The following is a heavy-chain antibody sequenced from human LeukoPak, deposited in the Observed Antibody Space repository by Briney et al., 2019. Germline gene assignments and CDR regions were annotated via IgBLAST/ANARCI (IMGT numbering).Heavy chain of an antibody. CDR1: GYTLTELS. Sequence: ASVKVSCKVSGYTLTELSMHWVRQAPGKGLEWMGGFDPEDGETIYAQKFQGRVTMTEDTSTDTAYMELSSLRSEDTAVYYCAPATYYYGSGSYTYYYYYYMDVWGKGTTVTVSS. CDR3: APATYYYGSGSYTYYYYYYMDV. J-gene: IGHJ6*03. D-gene: IGHD3-10*01. V-gene: IGHV1-24*01. CDR2: FDPEDGET.